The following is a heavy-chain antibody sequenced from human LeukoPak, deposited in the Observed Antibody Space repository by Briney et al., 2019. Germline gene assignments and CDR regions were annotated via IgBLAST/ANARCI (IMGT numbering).Heavy chain of an antibody. J-gene: IGHJ1*01. CDR1: GFTFSSYW. CDR3: ARAPSEIGGYYPEYFRH. D-gene: IGHD3-22*01. V-gene: IGHV3-74*01. CDR2: IKGDGNT. Sequence: GGSLRLSCVASGFTFSSYWMHWVRQAPGKGLVWVSRIKGDGNTNYADSVKGRFTISRDNAKNTVSLQMNSLRAEDTGVYYCARAPSEIGGYYPEYFRHWGQGTLVTVSS.